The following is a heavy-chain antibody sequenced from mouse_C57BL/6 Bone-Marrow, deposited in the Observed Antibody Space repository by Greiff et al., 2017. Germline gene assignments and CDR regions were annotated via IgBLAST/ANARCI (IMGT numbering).Heavy chain of an antibody. V-gene: IGHV3-6*01. D-gene: IGHD2-4*01. CDR2: ISYDGSN. J-gene: IGHJ4*01. CDR1: GYSITSGYY. CDR3: ARRDYDYDGDAMDY. Sequence: DVQLQESGPGLVKPSQSLSLTCSVTGYSITSGYYWNWIRQFPGNKLEWMGYISYDGSNNYNPSLKNRISITRDTSKNQFFLKLNSVTTEDTATYYCARRDYDYDGDAMDYWGQGTSVTVSS.